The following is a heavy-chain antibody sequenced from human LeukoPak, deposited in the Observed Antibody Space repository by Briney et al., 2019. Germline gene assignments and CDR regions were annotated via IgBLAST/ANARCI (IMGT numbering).Heavy chain of an antibody. CDR1: GFTFSSYS. D-gene: IGHD5-18*01. J-gene: IGHJ3*02. CDR2: ISSSSSYI. CDR3: ARDEVFRYSYGWGSAFDI. Sequence: GGSLRLSCAASGFTFSSYSMNWVRQAPGKGLEWVSSISSSSSYIYYADSVKGRFTISRDNAKNSLYLQMNSLRAGDTAVYYCARDEVFRYSYGWGSAFDIWGQGTMVTVSS. V-gene: IGHV3-21*01.